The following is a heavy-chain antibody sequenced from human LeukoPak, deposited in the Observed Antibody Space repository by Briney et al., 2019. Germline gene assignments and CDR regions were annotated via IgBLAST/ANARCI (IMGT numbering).Heavy chain of an antibody. CDR1: GYTFTSYG. CDR2: IGAYNGNT. D-gene: IGHD2-2*01. V-gene: IGHV1-18*01. J-gene: IGHJ6*02. Sequence: ASVKVSCKASGYTFTSYGISWVRQAPGQGLEWVGWIGAYNGNTNYAQKLQGRVTMTTDTSTSTAYMELRSLRSDDTAVYYCARDQCSSTSCYDYYGMDVWGQGTTVTVSS. CDR3: ARDQCSSTSCYDYYGMDV.